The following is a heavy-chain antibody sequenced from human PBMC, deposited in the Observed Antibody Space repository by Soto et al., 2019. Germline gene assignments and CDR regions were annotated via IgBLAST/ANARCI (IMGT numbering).Heavy chain of an antibody. CDR3: GRGGCSSTSCPVDHYYYGMDV. CDR2: INSDGSST. V-gene: IGHV3-74*01. J-gene: IGHJ6*02. D-gene: IGHD2-2*01. Sequence: EVPLVESGGGLVQPGGSLRLSCAASGFTFSSYWMHWFRQAPGKGLVWVSSINSDGSSTSYADSVKGRFTISRDNAKNTLYLQMNSLRAEDTAVYYCGRGGCSSTSCPVDHYYYGMDVWGQGTTVTVSS. CDR1: GFTFSSYW.